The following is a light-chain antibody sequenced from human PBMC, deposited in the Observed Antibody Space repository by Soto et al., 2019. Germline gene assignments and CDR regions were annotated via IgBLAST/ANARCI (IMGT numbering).Light chain of an antibody. CDR1: QSIDTY. CDR2: AAS. V-gene: IGKV1-39*01. J-gene: IGKJ4*01. CDR3: QQSYSTPLT. Sequence: DIHMTQSPSSLSSSLVDRGTIPCRASQSIDTYLNWYQQKPGKAPKLLIYAASSLQSGVPSRFSGSGSGTDFTPTISNLQPEDFATYFCQQSYSTPLTFGGGTKVDIK.